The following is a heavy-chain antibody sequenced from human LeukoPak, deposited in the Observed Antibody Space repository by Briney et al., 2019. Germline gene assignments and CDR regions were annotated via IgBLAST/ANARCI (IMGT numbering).Heavy chain of an antibody. D-gene: IGHD2-2*01. Sequence: ASVKLSCKASGYTFTGYYMHWVRQAPGQGLEWMGRINPNSGGTNYAQKFQGRVTMTRDTSISTAYMELSRLRSDDTAVYYCARGRHQLLPINNWFDPWGQGTLVTVSS. CDR2: INPNSGGT. CDR3: ARGRHQLLPINNWFDP. J-gene: IGHJ5*02. V-gene: IGHV1-2*06. CDR1: GYTFTGYY.